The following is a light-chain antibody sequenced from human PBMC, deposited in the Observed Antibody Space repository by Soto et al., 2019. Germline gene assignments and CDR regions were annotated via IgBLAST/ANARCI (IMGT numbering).Light chain of an antibody. Sequence: ATISSRASQTVSITYLTWYQQKPGQAPRLLIFGASKRATGIPDRFNVSGSGRDLSHTGIRLEPADLAAYSIQEDASSAPVSFAEGTRLDI. J-gene: IGKJ5*01. CDR3: QEDASSAPVS. V-gene: IGKV3-20*01. CDR1: QTVSITY. CDR2: GAS.